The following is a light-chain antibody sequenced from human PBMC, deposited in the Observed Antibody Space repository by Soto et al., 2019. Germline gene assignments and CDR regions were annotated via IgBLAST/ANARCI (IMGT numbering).Light chain of an antibody. J-gene: IGKJ1*01. Sequence: DIQMTQSPSTLSASVGDRVTITCRASQSISSWLAWYQQKPGKAPKLLIYKASNLESGVPSRFSGSGSGTGFTLTISSLQPDDFATYYCQQYNSYWTFGQGTKVEIK. CDR1: QSISSW. CDR3: QQYNSYWT. CDR2: KAS. V-gene: IGKV1-5*03.